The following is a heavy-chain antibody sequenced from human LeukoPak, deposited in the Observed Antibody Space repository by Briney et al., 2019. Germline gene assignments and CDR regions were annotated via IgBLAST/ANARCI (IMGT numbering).Heavy chain of an antibody. CDR1: GGSITSYY. CDR2: LYSRGTT. CDR3: ARNPGSDYPEW. Sequence: SETLSLTCTVSGGSITSYYWTWIRQPAGKGLEWIGRLYSRGTTTYNPSLKSRVTMSLDTSKNQFSLKLSFVTAADAAVYFCARNPGSDYPEWWGQGTLVTVSS. J-gene: IGHJ4*02. D-gene: IGHD4-17*01. V-gene: IGHV4-4*07.